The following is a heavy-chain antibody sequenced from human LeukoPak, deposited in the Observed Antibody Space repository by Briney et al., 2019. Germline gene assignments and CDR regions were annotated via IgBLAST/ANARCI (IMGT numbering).Heavy chain of an antibody. CDR2: IRSSSSTI. D-gene: IGHD3-10*01. J-gene: IGHJ4*02. Sequence: GGSLRLSCVASGFTFSSSEMHWVRQAPGKGLEWVSYIRSSSSTIYYADSVRGRFTISRDNAKNSLYLQMNSLRAEDTAVYYCARDGSGRVPEMSAPDYWGQGTLVTVSS. CDR1: GFTFSSSE. V-gene: IGHV3-48*01. CDR3: ARDGSGRVPEMSAPDY.